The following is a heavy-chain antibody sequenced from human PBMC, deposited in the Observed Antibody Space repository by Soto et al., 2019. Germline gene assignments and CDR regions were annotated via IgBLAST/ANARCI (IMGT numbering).Heavy chain of an antibody. CDR3: ARDSRVYYGSGSSVDG. CDR1: GFTFSDYY. V-gene: IGHV3-11*01. CDR2: ISSSGNTV. J-gene: IGHJ4*02. Sequence: GGSLRLSCAASGFTFSDYYMSWIRQAPGKGLEWISYISSSGNTVYYADSVEGRFTISRDNAQNSLYLQMNNLRAEDTAVYYCARDSRVYYGSGSSVDGWGQGTLVTVSS. D-gene: IGHD3-10*01.